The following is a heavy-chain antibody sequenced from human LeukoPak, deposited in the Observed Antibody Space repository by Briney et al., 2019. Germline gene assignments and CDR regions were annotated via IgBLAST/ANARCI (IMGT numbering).Heavy chain of an antibody. CDR3: VRLYKIEGADL. Sequence: PGGSLRLSCAASGFTFSTYWMHWVRQTPGKGLVWVSSIRNDGTTTNYADSVKGRFTISRDNSKNTVYLQMNILRAEETAVYYCVRLYKIEGADLWGRGTLVTVSS. J-gene: IGHJ2*01. V-gene: IGHV3-74*01. CDR1: GFTFSTYW. D-gene: IGHD1-14*01. CDR2: IRNDGTTT.